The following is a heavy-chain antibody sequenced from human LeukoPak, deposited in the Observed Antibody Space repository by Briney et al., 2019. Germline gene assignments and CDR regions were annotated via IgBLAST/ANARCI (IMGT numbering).Heavy chain of an antibody. CDR3: ARGSSPWGYYDSSGYRY. J-gene: IGHJ4*02. V-gene: IGHV4-34*01. CDR2: INHSGST. CDR1: GGSFSGYY. Sequence: PSETLSLTCAVYGGSFSGYYWSWIRQPPGKGLEWIGEINHSGSTNYNSSLKSRVTISVDTSKNQFSLKLSSVTAADTAVYYCARGSSPWGYYDSSGYRYWGQGTLVTVSS. D-gene: IGHD3-22*01.